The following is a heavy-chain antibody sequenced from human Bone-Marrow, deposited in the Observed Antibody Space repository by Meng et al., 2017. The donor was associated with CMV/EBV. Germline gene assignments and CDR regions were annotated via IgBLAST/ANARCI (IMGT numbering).Heavy chain of an antibody. J-gene: IGHJ4*02. Sequence: GGSLRLSCAASGFTFSSAWMSWVHQVPGKGLEWVGRIESHSDGGTTEYAAPVKGRFTISRDDSKKSLFLHMNSLKTEDTAVYYCTTDMAETITNVGGVITYFDHWGQGTLVTVSS. CDR2: IESHSDGGTT. V-gene: IGHV3-15*04. D-gene: IGHD3-3*01. CDR3: TTDMAETITNVGGVITYFDH. CDR1: GFTFSSAW.